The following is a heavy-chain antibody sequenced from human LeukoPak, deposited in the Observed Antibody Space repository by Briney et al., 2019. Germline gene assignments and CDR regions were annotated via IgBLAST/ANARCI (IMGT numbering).Heavy chain of an antibody. D-gene: IGHD6-19*01. J-gene: IGHJ6*03. CDR3: ARQGRGSSGWYGDYYYMDV. CDR2: INHSGST. Sequence: GSLRLSCAASGFTFSSYAMSWIRQPPGKGLEWIGEINHSGSTNYNPSLKSRVTISVDTSKNQFSLKLSSVTAADTAVYYCARQGRGSSGWYGDYYYMDVWGKGTTVTISS. V-gene: IGHV4-34*01. CDR1: GFTFSSYA.